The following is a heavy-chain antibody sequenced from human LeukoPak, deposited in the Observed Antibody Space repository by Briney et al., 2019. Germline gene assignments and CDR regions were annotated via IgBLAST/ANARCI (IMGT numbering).Heavy chain of an antibody. CDR3: ARGSYGMYYFDY. CDR2: ISSSSSYI. CDR1: GFTFSSYS. V-gene: IGHV3-21*01. Sequence: GGSLRLSCAASGFTFSSYSMNWVRQAPGKGLEWVSSISSSSSYIYYADSVKGRFTISRDNSKNTLYLQMNSLRAEDTAVYYCARGSYGMYYFDYWGQGTLVTVSS. D-gene: IGHD5-18*01. J-gene: IGHJ4*02.